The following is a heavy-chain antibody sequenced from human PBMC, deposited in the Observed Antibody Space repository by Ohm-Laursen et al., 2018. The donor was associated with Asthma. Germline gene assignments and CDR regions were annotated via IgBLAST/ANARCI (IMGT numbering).Heavy chain of an antibody. CDR3: ARDWGRCDGSGYSDFDY. J-gene: IGHJ4*02. CDR2: IKQDGSEK. D-gene: IGHD3-22*01. V-gene: IGHV3-7*01. CDR1: GFTFSSYW. Sequence: SLRLSCAASGFTFSSYWMSWVRQAPGKGLEWVANIKQDGSEKYYVDSVKGRFTSSRDDAKNTLYLQMDSLRPEDTAVYYCARDWGRCDGSGYSDFDYWDQGTLVTGSS.